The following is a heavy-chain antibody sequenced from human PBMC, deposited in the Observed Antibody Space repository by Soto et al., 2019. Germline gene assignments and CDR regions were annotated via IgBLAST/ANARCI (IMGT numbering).Heavy chain of an antibody. CDR3: ARDQSGYLNFDY. D-gene: IGHD3-22*01. Sequence: SETLSLTCTVSGGSISSGGYYWSWIRQHPGKGLEWIGYIYYSGSTYYNPSLKSRVTISVDTSKNQFSLKLSSVTAADTAVYYCARDQSGYLNFDYWGQGTPVTVSS. CDR1: GGSISSGGYY. CDR2: IYYSGST. V-gene: IGHV4-31*03. J-gene: IGHJ4*02.